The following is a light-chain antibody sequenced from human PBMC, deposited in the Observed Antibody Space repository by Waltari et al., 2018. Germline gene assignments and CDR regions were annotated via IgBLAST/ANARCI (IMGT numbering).Light chain of an antibody. J-gene: IGLJ2*01. CDR1: SNDVGGYNY. CDR3: SSYAGSNNVV. Sequence: QSALTQPPSASGSPGQSVTISCTGTSNDVGGYNYVSWYQQHPGKSPNLIIYEVSKRPSGVPVRFSGSKSGYTASLTVSGLQAEDEADYFCSSYAGSNNVVFGGGTKLTVL. CDR2: EVS. V-gene: IGLV2-8*01.